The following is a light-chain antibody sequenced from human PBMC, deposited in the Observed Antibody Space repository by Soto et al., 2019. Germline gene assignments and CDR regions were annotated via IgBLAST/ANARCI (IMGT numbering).Light chain of an antibody. CDR1: HRVNTY. Sequence: EIVMTQSPATLSVSPGERATLSCRASHRVNTYLAWCQQRPGQAPRLLIYDASTRATDIPARFSGSGSGTEFTLTISSLQSEDFAVYYCQQYNNWPLTFGGGTKVDIK. J-gene: IGKJ4*01. V-gene: IGKV3-15*01. CDR2: DAS. CDR3: QQYNNWPLT.